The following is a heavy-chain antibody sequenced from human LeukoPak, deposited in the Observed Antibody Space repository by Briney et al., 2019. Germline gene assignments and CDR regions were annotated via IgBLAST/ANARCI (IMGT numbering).Heavy chain of an antibody. CDR3: ARRGYSDSSGYDY. J-gene: IGHJ4*02. D-gene: IGHD3-22*01. CDR1: GFTFSSYA. V-gene: IGHV3-23*01. CDR2: FSVSDETT. Sequence: GGSLRLSCAASGFTFSSYAMSWVRQAPGKGLEWVSGFSVSDETTYYADSLMGRSTISRDNAKNSLYLQINSLRAEDTAIYYCARRGYSDSSGYDYWGQGTLVTVSS.